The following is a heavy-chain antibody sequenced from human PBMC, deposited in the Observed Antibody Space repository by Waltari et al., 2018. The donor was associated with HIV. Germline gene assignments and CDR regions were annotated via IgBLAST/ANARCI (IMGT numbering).Heavy chain of an antibody. D-gene: IGHD2-15*01. CDR1: GYTFTAYY. CDR2: INPNSGGT. J-gene: IGHJ4*02. V-gene: IGHV1-2*02. Sequence: QVQLVQSGAEVQKPGAAVKVSCKASGYTFTAYYMHWVRQAPGQGLEWMGWINPNSGGTNYAQKFQGRVTMTRDTSISTAYMELSRLRSDDTAVYYCARTFLYCSGGTCYFDYWGQGTLVTVSS. CDR3: ARTFLYCSGGTCYFDY.